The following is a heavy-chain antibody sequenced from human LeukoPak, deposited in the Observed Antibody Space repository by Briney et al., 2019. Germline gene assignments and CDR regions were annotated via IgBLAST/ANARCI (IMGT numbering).Heavy chain of an antibody. J-gene: IGHJ4*02. CDR1: GFTFSSYG. D-gene: IGHD3-22*01. Sequence: GGSLRLSCAASGFTFSSYGMHWVRQAPGKGLEWVAFIRYDGSNKYYADSVKGRFTISRDNSKNSLYLQMNSLRTEDTALYYCATLSSEGFDYWGQGTLVTVSS. V-gene: IGHV3-30*02. CDR3: ATLSSEGFDY. CDR2: IRYDGSNK.